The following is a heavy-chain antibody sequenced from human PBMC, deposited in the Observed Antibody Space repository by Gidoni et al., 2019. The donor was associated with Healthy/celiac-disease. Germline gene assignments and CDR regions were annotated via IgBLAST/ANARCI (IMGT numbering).Heavy chain of an antibody. Sequence: QVQLVQSGAEVKKPGSSVKVSCKASGGTFSSYAISWVRQAPGQGLEWMGGIIPIFGTANDAQKFQGRVTITADESTSTAYMELSSLRSEDTAVYYCARSPPMKAAAIGPYYYYGMDVWGQGTTVTVSS. V-gene: IGHV1-69*01. J-gene: IGHJ6*02. CDR1: GGTFSSYA. CDR3: ARSPPMKAAAIGPYYYYGMDV. D-gene: IGHD2-2*01. CDR2: IIPIFGTA.